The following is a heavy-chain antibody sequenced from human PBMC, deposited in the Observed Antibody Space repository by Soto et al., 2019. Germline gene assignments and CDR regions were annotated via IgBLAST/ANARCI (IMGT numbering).Heavy chain of an antibody. CDR3: AKVVVAATRHTDFAS. CDR1: GVSINNNNYY. V-gene: IGHV4-39*02. D-gene: IGHD2-15*01. CDR2: IYFDGTT. Sequence: QPQLQESGPGLVKPSETLSLNCTVSGVSINNNNYYWAWIRQPPGKGLAWIASIYFDGTTYYNPTLKSRVTISGEPSTNRFSLPLSSVTAADTAVYYCAKVVVAATRHTDFASWGQGTLITVSS. J-gene: IGHJ4*02.